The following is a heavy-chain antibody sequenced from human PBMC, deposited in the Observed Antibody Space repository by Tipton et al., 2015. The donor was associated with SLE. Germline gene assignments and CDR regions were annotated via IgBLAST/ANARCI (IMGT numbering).Heavy chain of an antibody. D-gene: IGHD3-22*01. CDR3: ARQGDYYDSSGYYYAGDAFDI. CDR2: IYPGDSDT. CDR1: GYSFTSYW. Sequence: QLVQSGAEVKKPGESLKISCKGSGYSFTSYWIGWVRQMPGKGLEWMGIIYPGDSDTRYSPSFQGQVTISADKSISTAYLQWSSLKASDTAMYYCARQGDYYDSSGYYYAGDAFDIWGQGTMVTVSS. V-gene: IGHV5-51*01. J-gene: IGHJ3*02.